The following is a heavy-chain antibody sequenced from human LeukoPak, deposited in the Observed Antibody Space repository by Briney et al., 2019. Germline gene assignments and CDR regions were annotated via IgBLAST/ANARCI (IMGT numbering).Heavy chain of an antibody. Sequence: GGSLRLSCAASGFTFSSYSMNWVRQAPGKGLEWVANIKQDGSEKYYVDSVKDRFTISRDNAKNSLYLQMNSLRAEDTAVYYCARGGLRYFDCFDYWGQGTLVTVSS. CDR2: IKQDGSEK. D-gene: IGHD3-9*01. CDR3: ARGGLRYFDCFDY. V-gene: IGHV3-7*04. CDR1: GFTFSSYS. J-gene: IGHJ4*02.